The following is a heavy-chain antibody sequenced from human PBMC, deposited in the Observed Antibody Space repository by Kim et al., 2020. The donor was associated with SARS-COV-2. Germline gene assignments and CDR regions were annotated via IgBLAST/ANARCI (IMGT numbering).Heavy chain of an antibody. CDR2: TSYDETKK. Sequence: GGSLRLSCAASGFFFSDHAIHWVRQAPGKGPEWVAVTSYDETKKYYADSVKGRFTISRDNSKNIIYLQMNRLRPEDTALYYCARDSSLWGNFFDHWGQGT. CDR1: GFFFSDHA. V-gene: IGHV3-30-3*01. J-gene: IGHJ5*02. CDR3: ARDSSLWGNFFDH. D-gene: IGHD3-16*01.